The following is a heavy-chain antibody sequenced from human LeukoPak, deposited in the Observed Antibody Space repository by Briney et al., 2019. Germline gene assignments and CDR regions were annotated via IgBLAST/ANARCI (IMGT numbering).Heavy chain of an antibody. CDR2: ISACNGNT. D-gene: IGHD1-26*01. V-gene: IGHV1-18*01. J-gene: IGHJ4*02. Sequence: ASVKVSCKASGYTFTSYGISWVRQAPGQGLEWMGWISACNGNTNYAQKLQGRVTMTTDTSTSTAYMELRSLRSDDTAVHYCARDPPWELLLRGYYFDYWGQGTLVTVSS. CDR3: ARDPPWELLLRGYYFDY. CDR1: GYTFTSYG.